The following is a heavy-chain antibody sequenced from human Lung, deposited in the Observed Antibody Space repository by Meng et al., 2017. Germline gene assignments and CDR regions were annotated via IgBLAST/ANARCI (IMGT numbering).Heavy chain of an antibody. CDR2: ISCCGSSP. D-gene: IGHD7-27*01. V-gene: IGHV3-23*04. Sequence: EVRLVASGEGLVQPGGSLRLSCAACGFTFSRDAMSWVRHAPGKGLEWVSAISCCGSSPYYADSVKGRFTISRDNSKNTLYLQMNSLRAEDTAVYYCAKKGWLYWGSGDDYWGQGTLVTVSS. CDR3: AKKGWLYWGSGDDY. CDR1: GFTFSRDA. J-gene: IGHJ4*02.